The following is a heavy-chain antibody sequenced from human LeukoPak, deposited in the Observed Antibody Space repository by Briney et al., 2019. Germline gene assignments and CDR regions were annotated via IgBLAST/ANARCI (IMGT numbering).Heavy chain of an antibody. Sequence: GESLKISCKGSGYSFTSYWIGWVRQMPGKGLEWMGIIYPGDSDTRYSPSFQGQVTISADKSISTAYLQWSSLKASDTAMYYCATVRTTVTVYGIRYNWFDPWGQGTLVTVSS. V-gene: IGHV5-51*01. J-gene: IGHJ5*02. D-gene: IGHD4-17*01. CDR2: IYPGDSDT. CDR3: ATVRTTVTVYGIRYNWFDP. CDR1: GYSFTSYW.